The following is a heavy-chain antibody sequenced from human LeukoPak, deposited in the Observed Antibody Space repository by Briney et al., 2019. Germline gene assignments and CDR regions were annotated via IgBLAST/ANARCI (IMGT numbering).Heavy chain of an antibody. CDR1: GFTFSSYA. CDR3: ARESMLGFDY. V-gene: IGHV3-30-3*01. D-gene: IGHD3-16*01. CDR2: ISYDGSNK. Sequence: PGGSLRLSCAASGFTFSSYAMPWVRQAPGKGLEWVAVISYDGSNKYYADSVKGRFTISRDNSKNTLYLQMNSLRAEDTAVYYCARESMLGFDYWGQGTLVTVSS. J-gene: IGHJ4*02.